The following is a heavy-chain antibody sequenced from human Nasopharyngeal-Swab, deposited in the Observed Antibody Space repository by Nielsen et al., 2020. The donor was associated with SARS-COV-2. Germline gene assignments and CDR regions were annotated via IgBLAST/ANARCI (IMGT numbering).Heavy chain of an antibody. V-gene: IGHV3-21*01. CDR1: GFTFSSYS. J-gene: IGHJ3*02. Sequence: LSLTCAASGFTFSSYSMNWVRQAPGKGLEWVSSISSSSSYIYYADSVKGRFTISRDNAKNSLYLQMNSLRAEDTAVYYCASRWGSSSSPFDIWGQGTMVTVSS. D-gene: IGHD6-13*01. CDR3: ASRWGSSSSPFDI. CDR2: ISSSSSYI.